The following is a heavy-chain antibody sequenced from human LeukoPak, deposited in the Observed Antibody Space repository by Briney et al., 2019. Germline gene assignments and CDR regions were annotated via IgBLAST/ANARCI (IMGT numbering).Heavy chain of an antibody. CDR2: ISSSSSYR. J-gene: IGHJ4*02. Sequence: GGSLRLSCAASGFTFNSYSMNWVRQAPGKGLESVSSISSSSSYRYYADSVKGRFTISRDNAKKSLYLQMNSLRAEDTAVYYCARDLSGGIGRDYWGQGTLVTVSS. D-gene: IGHD4-23*01. V-gene: IGHV3-21*01. CDR1: GFTFNSYS. CDR3: ARDLSGGIGRDY.